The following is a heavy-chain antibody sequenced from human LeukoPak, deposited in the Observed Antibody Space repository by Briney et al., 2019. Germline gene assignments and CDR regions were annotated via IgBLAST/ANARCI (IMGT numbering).Heavy chain of an antibody. CDR1: GYTFTDYY. CDR2: IDPKSGGT. J-gene: IGHJ4*02. D-gene: IGHD6-13*01. CDR3: ARSVGTSSWYTLGTY. Sequence: ASVKVSCKTSGYTFTDYYLHWVRQAPGQGLEWMGWIDPKSGGTNYAQKFQGRVTVTRDTSISTAYMDVSRLRSDDTAVYYRARSVGTSSWYTLGTYWGQGTLVTVSS. V-gene: IGHV1-2*02.